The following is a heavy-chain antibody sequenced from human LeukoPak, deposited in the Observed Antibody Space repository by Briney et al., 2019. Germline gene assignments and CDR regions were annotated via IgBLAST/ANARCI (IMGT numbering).Heavy chain of an antibody. D-gene: IGHD1-1*01. CDR3: AGQTTLTGFAGGLGFNY. J-gene: IGHJ4*02. Sequence: SETLSLTCSVSGGSISGWYWSWIRQPPGKGLEWIGDIYGSGSTKSNDSLKSRVTISLDTSRNRISLNLTSVTATDTAVYYCAGQTTLTGFAGGLGFNYWGPGTLVTVSS. CDR2: IYGSGST. V-gene: IGHV4-59*08. CDR1: GGSISGWY.